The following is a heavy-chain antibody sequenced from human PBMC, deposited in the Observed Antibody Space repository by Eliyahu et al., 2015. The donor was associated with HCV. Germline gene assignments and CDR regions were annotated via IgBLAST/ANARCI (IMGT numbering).Heavy chain of an antibody. CDR1: GFTFSPYP. Sequence: QVQLVESGGGVVQPGRSLRLSCVASGFTFSPYPMYWVRQAPGKGLEWVAMISFDGSNEFYADSVKGRFAISRDNSKNTLYLHMNSLTAEDTAVYYCARGDLEWLLWGAFDIWGQGTMVAVSS. D-gene: IGHD3-3*01. V-gene: IGHV3-30*09. J-gene: IGHJ3*02. CDR2: ISFDGSNE. CDR3: ARGDLEWLLWGAFDI.